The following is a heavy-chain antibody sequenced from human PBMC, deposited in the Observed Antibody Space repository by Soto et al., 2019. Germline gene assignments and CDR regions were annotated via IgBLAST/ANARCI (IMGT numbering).Heavy chain of an antibody. V-gene: IGHV3-33*01. D-gene: IGHD3-10*01. Sequence: QVPLVESGGGVVQPGRSLRLSCAASGFTFSSYGMHWVRQAPGKGLEWVAVIWYDGSNKYYADSVKGRFTISRDKSKNTLYLQTNSPRAEDTPVYYWARENYGMGSADYWGQATLVTAS. CDR1: GFTFSSYG. J-gene: IGHJ4*02. CDR3: ARENYGMGSADY. CDR2: IWYDGSNK.